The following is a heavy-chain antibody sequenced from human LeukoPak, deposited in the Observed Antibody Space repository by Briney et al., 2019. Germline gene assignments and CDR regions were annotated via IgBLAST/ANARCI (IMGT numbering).Heavy chain of an antibody. CDR2: IWYDGSNK. V-gene: IGHV3-33*08. CDR1: GFTFSSYL. D-gene: IGHD2-15*01. CDR3: ARDAGYCSGGSCFYGMDV. Sequence: GGSLRPPCAGSGFTFSSYLMSWVRQAPGKGLEWVAVIWYDGSNKYYADSVKGRFTIPRDNSKNTLYLQMNSLRAEDTAVYYCARDAGYCSGGSCFYGMDVLGQGTKVTVSS. J-gene: IGHJ6*02.